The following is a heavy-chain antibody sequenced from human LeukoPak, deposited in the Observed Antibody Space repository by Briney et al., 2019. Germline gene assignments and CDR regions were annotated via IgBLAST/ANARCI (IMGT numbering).Heavy chain of an antibody. V-gene: IGHV1-2*02. J-gene: IGHJ4*02. D-gene: IGHD3-22*01. CDR3: ATDSSGYYYVAVY. CDR2: INPNSGGT. CDR1: GYTFTGYY. Sequence: ASVKVSCKASGYTFTGYYMHWVRQAPGQGLEWMGRINPNSGGTNYAQKFQGRVTMTRDTSISTAYMELSRLRSDDTAVYYCATDSSGYYYVAVYWGQGTLVTVSS.